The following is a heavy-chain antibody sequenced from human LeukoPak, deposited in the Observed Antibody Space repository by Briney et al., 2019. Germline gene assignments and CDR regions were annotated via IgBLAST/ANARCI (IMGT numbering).Heavy chain of an antibody. Sequence: GGSLRLSCAASGFTFSSYGMHWVRQAPGKGLEWVAFIRYDGSNKYYADSVKGRFTISRDNSKNTLYLQMNSLRAEDTAVYYCAEDYYRGQYCSGGSCYSLGLDAFDIWGQGTMVTVSS. CDR3: AEDYYRGQYCSGGSCYSLGLDAFDI. CDR1: GFTFSSYG. D-gene: IGHD2-15*01. CDR2: IRYDGSNK. J-gene: IGHJ3*02. V-gene: IGHV3-30*02.